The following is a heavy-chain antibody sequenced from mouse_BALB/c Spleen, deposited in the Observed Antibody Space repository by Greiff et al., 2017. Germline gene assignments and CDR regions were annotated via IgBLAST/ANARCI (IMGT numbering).Heavy chain of an antibody. CDR2: ISSGGSYT. J-gene: IGHJ4*01. V-gene: IGHV5-6-4*01. Sequence: EVKVEESGGGLVKPGGSLKLSCAASGFTFSSYTMSWVRQTPEKRLEWVATISSGGSYTYYPDSVKGRFTISRDNAKNTLYLQMSSLKSEDTTMYYCTRGYQSYAMDYWGQGTSVTVSS. CDR1: GFTFSSYT. CDR3: TRGYQSYAMDY. D-gene: IGHD2-12*01.